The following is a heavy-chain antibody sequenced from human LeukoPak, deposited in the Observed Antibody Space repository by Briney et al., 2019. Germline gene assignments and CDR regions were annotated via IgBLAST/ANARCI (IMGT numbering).Heavy chain of an antibody. Sequence: SETLSLTCTVTGDSSSGVDYYWTWIRQPPGKGLEWIGYNSFSGSSGYNPSLRTRVSISLDTSKNQFSLKLYPVTAADTAVYYCAAPHPTRYSGYDLYYYYYYGMDVWGQGTTVTVSS. CDR1: GDSSSGVDYY. CDR2: NSFSGSS. V-gene: IGHV4-30-4*08. CDR3: AAPHPTRYSGYDLYYYYYYGMDV. J-gene: IGHJ6*02. D-gene: IGHD5-12*01.